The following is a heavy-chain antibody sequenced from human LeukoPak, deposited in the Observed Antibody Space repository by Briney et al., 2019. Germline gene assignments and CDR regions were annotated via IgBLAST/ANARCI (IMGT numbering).Heavy chain of an antibody. CDR3: ARDTTSGGKDYGMDV. Sequence: SETLSLTCTVSGGSISSGEYYWTWIRQPPGKGLEWIGYIYYSGSTYYNPSLKSRLTISLDTSKTQFSLKLSSVTAADTAVYYCARDTTSGGKDYGMDVWGQGTTVTVSS. J-gene: IGHJ6*02. CDR1: GGSISSGEYY. V-gene: IGHV4-30-4*01. CDR2: IYYSGST. D-gene: IGHD2-15*01.